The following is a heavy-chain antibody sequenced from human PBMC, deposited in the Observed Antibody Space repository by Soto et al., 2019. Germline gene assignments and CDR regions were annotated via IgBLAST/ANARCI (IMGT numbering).Heavy chain of an antibody. V-gene: IGHV1-69*01. Sequence: QVQLVQSGAEVKKPGSSVKVSCKASGGNFRNLAINWVRQAPGQGLEWMGGFIPIIGGGINAQKFQGRVTITSDESTSTAYMELRRLTSEDTAMYFCARRSVSHSNAFDFWGQGTMVTVAS. CDR3: ARRSVSHSNAFDF. D-gene: IGHD2-15*01. CDR1: GGNFRNLA. CDR2: FIPIIGGG. J-gene: IGHJ3*01.